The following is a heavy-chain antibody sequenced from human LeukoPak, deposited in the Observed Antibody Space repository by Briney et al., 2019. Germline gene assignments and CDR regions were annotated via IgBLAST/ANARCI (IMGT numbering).Heavy chain of an antibody. J-gene: IGHJ4*02. D-gene: IGHD5-18*01. CDR2: IYSGGST. CDR3: AICSGYSYAFDY. Sequence: GGSLRLSCAASGFTVSSNYMSWVRQAPGKGLEWVSVIYSGGSTYYADSVKGRFTISRDNSKNTLYLQMNSLRAEDTAVYYCAICSGYSYAFDYGGQGTLVTVSS. V-gene: IGHV3-66*02. CDR1: GFTVSSNY.